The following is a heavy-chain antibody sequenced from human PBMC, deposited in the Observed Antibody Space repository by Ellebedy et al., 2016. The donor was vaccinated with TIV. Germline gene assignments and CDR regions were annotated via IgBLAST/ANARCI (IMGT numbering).Heavy chain of an antibody. CDR2: INPSGGST. D-gene: IGHD2-15*01. Sequence: ASVKVSCXASGYTFTSYYMHWVRQAPGQGLEWMGIINPSGGSTSYAQKFQGRVTMTRDTSTSTVYMELSSLRSEDTAVYYCARDMRDCSGGSCYASDDYWGQGTLVTVSS. V-gene: IGHV1-46*01. J-gene: IGHJ4*02. CDR3: ARDMRDCSGGSCYASDDY. CDR1: GYTFTSYY.